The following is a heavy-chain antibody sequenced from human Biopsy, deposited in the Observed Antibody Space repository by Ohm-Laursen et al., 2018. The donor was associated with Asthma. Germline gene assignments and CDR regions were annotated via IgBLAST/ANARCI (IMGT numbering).Heavy chain of an antibody. V-gene: IGHV3-9*01. CDR3: ARDMGAGPNQPPSGSGSSHLYGMDV. CDR1: GFSLDDYA. D-gene: IGHD3-10*01. J-gene: IGHJ6*02. Sequence: SLRLSCAASGFSLDDYAMYWVRQGPGKGLEWVAGISWNSGSSAYADSVKGRFTISRDNAKNSLYLQMNSLGPEDTAVYYCARDMGAGPNQPPSGSGSSHLYGMDVWGQGTTVTVSS. CDR2: ISWNSGSS.